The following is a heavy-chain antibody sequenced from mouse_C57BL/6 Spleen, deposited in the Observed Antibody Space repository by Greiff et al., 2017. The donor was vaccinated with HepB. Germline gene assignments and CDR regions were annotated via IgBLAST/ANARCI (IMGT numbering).Heavy chain of an antibody. V-gene: IGHV1-80*01. CDR2: IYPGDGDT. CDR1: GYAFSSYW. J-gene: IGHJ1*03. CDR3: ARVGSSGYWYFDV. Sequence: QVQLQQSGAELVKPGASVKISCKASGYAFSSYWMNWVKQRPGKGLEWIGQIYPGDGDTNYNGKFKGKATLTADKSSSTAYMQLSSLTSEDSAVYFCARVGSSGYWYFDVWGTGTTVTVSS. D-gene: IGHD3-2*02.